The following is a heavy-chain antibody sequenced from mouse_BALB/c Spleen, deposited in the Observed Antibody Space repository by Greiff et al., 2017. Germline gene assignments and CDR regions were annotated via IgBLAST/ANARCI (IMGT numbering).Heavy chain of an antibody. D-gene: IGHD2-3*01. CDR3: TRRREGGYYAWFAY. Sequence: QVQLQQSGAELVRPGASVTLSCKASGYTFTDYEMHWVKQTPVHGLEWIGAIDPETGGTAYNQKFKGKATLTADKSSSTAYMELRSLTSEDSAVYYCTRRREGGYYAWFAYWGQGTLVTVSA. V-gene: IGHV1-15*01. CDR1: GYTFTDYE. J-gene: IGHJ3*01. CDR2: IDPETGGT.